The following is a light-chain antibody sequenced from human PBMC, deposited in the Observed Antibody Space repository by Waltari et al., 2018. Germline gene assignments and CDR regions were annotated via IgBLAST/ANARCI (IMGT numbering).Light chain of an antibody. Sequence: ELVMPHPPATLSLSPGERATLPCRASQSVSSNLAWYQQKPGQAPRLLIYGASTRATGIPARFSGSGSGTEFTLTISSMQSEDFAVYYCQQYNNWPRTFGGGTKVEIK. V-gene: IGKV3-15*01. CDR1: QSVSSN. CDR3: QQYNNWPRT. J-gene: IGKJ4*01. CDR2: GAS.